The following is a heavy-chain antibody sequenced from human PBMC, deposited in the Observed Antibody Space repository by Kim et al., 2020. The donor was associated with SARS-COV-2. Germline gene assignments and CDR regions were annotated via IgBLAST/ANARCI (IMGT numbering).Heavy chain of an antibody. CDR3: ARDPAAAMDV. J-gene: IGHJ6*02. V-gene: IGHV3-72*01. D-gene: IGHD6-25*01. Sequence: PSVKGRFTVSRDDSKTSLFLQMNSLQSEDTAVYFCARDPAAAMDVWGQGTTVTVSS.